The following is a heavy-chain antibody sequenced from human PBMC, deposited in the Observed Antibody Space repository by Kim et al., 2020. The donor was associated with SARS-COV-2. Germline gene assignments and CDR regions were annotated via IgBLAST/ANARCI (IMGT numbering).Heavy chain of an antibody. CDR3: TKGGGSAEYFQY. CDR2: INDSGGTT. D-gene: IGHD3-16*01. Sequence: GGSLRLSCAASGFTFRSHGMSWVRQAPGKGLEWVSTINDSGGTTYYADSVKGRFTISRDSSKNTLFLQMSTLRAEDTAVYFCTKGGGSAEYFQYWGQGTLVTVSS. J-gene: IGHJ1*01. CDR1: GFTFRSHG. V-gene: IGHV3-23*01.